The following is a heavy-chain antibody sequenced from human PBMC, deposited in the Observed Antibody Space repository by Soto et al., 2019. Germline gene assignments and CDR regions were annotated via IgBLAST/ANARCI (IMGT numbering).Heavy chain of an antibody. CDR3: ARHGIEAAVEFLRWFDP. J-gene: IGHJ5*02. Sequence: SETLSLTCNVSGGSISSTSYYWGWIRLPPGKGLEWIGSIYYSGSTYYNPSLKSRVTISVDTSKNQLSLKLSSVTAADTAVYYCARHGIEAAVEFLRWFDPWGQGTLVTVSS. CDR1: GGSISSTSYY. CDR2: IYYSGST. V-gene: IGHV4-39*01. D-gene: IGHD6-25*01.